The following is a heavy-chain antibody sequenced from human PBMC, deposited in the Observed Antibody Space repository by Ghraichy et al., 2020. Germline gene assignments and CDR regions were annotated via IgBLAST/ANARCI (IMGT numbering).Heavy chain of an antibody. CDR3: ATSGSYLLEFDY. CDR2: MYYSGST. Sequence: SETLSLTCTVSGGSVSSDNYYWSWIRQPPGKGLEWIGYMYYSGSTNYNPSLKSRVPISVDTSKNQFSLKLSSVTAADTAVYYCATSGSYLLEFDYWGQGTLVTVSS. J-gene: IGHJ4*02. V-gene: IGHV4-61*01. CDR1: GGSVSSDNYY. D-gene: IGHD3-10*01.